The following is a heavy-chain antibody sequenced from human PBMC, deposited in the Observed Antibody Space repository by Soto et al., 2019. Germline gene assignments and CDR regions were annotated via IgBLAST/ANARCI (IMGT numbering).Heavy chain of an antibody. J-gene: IGHJ6*02. Sequence: GASVKVSCKASGYTFTGYYMHWVRQAPGQGLEWMGWINPNSGGTNYAQKFQGWVTMTRDTSISTAYMELSRLRSDDTAVYYCARDQHCSSTSCYRVEYYYYGMDVWGQGTTVTVS. D-gene: IGHD2-2*02. V-gene: IGHV1-2*04. CDR3: ARDQHCSSTSCYRVEYYYYGMDV. CDR1: GYTFTGYY. CDR2: INPNSGGT.